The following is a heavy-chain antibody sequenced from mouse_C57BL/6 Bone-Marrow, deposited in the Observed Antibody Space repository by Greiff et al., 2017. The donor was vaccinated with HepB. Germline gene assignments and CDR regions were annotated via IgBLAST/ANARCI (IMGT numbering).Heavy chain of an antibody. CDR1: GFTFTDYY. J-gene: IGHJ4*01. D-gene: IGHD1-1*01. CDR2: IRNKANGYTT. V-gene: IGHV7-3*01. Sequence: EVKVVESGGGLVQPGGSLSLSCAASGFTFTDYYMSWVRQPPGKALEWLGFIRNKANGYTTEYSASVKGRFTISRDNSQSILYLQMNALRAEDSATYYCARWYYYGSSPMDYWGQGTSVTVSS. CDR3: ARWYYYGSSPMDY.